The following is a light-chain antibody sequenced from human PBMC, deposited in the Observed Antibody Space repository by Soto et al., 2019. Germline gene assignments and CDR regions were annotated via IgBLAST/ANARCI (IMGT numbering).Light chain of an antibody. CDR3: SSYTTSSTRV. V-gene: IGLV2-14*03. J-gene: IGLJ3*02. CDR1: DRDVGVYDF. CDR2: DVS. Sequence: QSVLTQPASVSGAPGQSITISCTGTDRDVGVYDFVSWYQQHPGSAPKLMVYDVSNRPSGVSDRFSGSKSGNTASLTIPGLQADDEADYYCSSYTTSSTRVFGGGTKLTVL.